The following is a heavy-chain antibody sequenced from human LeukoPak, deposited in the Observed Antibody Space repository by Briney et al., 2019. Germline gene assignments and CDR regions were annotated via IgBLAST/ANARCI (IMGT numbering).Heavy chain of an antibody. CDR3: ARLESTKYYDFWSGYERGLTDY. Sequence: GASVKVSCKASGYTFTGYYMHWVRQAPGQGHEWMGWINPNSGGTNYAQKFQGRVTMTRDTSIGTAYMELSRLRSDDTAVYYCARLESTKYYDFWSGYERGLTDYWGQGTLVTVSS. J-gene: IGHJ4*02. CDR1: GYTFTGYY. CDR2: INPNSGGT. D-gene: IGHD3-3*01. V-gene: IGHV1-2*02.